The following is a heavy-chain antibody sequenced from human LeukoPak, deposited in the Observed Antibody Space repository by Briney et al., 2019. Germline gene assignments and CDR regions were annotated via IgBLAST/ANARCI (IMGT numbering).Heavy chain of an antibody. J-gene: IGHJ6*02. Sequence: GSAVKVSCKASGGTFSSYAISWVRQAPGQGLEWMGGIIPIFGTANYAQKFQSRVTITADESTSTAYMELSGLRSEDTAVYYCARGLGYDSSGYSPIWDYYYGMDVWGQGTTVTVSS. CDR3: ARGLGYDSSGYSPIWDYYYGMDV. D-gene: IGHD3-22*01. CDR1: GGTFSSYA. CDR2: IIPIFGTA. V-gene: IGHV1-69*01.